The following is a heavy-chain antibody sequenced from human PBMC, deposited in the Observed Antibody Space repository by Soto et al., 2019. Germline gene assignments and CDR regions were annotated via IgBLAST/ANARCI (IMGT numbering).Heavy chain of an antibody. J-gene: IGHJ3*01. D-gene: IGHD1-26*01. V-gene: IGHV3-23*01. CDR2: IGERGDGT. Sequence: GGSLRLSCAASGFTFSSHPMSWVRQAPGKGLEWVSAIGERGDGTAHRDSVKGRFTISRDNFKNMLYLQMDSLRAEDTAVYYCASLLGNYYFSGLSFDLWGQGIMVTVSS. CDR3: ASLLGNYYFSGLSFDL. CDR1: GFTFSSHP.